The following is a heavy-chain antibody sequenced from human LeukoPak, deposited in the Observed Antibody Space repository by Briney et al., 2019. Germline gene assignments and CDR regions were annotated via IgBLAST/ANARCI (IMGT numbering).Heavy chain of an antibody. CDR1: GFTFSIYA. Sequence: GGSLRLSCAASGFTFSIYAMHWVRQAPGKGLEWVAFISHDGSNIYYEDSVKGRLTISRDNSKNTLYLQMNSLRAEDTAAYYCAREECSSSSCYTFDHWGQGTLVTVSS. J-gene: IGHJ4*02. D-gene: IGHD2-2*02. CDR3: AREECSSSSCYTFDH. V-gene: IGHV3-30*01. CDR2: ISHDGSNI.